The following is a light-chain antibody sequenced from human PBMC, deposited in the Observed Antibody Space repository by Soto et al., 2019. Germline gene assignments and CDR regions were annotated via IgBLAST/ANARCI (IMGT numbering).Light chain of an antibody. CDR3: MQCLDTPPI. CDR1: QSLLYSNGYNY. J-gene: IGKJ3*01. CDR2: LGS. Sequence: DIVMTQSPLSLSVTPGEPASISCRSSQSLLYSNGYNYLDWYLQKPGQSPQVLIYLGSNRASGVPDGCSGSGSGTDFTLQISRVEAEDVGIYYCMQCLDTPPIFGPGTKVDIK. V-gene: IGKV2-28*01.